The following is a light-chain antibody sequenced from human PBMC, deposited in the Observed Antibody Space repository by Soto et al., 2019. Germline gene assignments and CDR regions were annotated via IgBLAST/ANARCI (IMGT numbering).Light chain of an antibody. CDR3: QKSYVYPYT. Sequence: DIQMTQSPSSLSASVGDRVTITCRASQDIKNYLVWFQQKPGRAPQSLISGASTLQSGVPSKFSGSGSGTDFTLTISSLQPEDFANYYCQKSYVYPYTFGQGTKLEIK. CDR2: GAS. J-gene: IGKJ2*01. CDR1: QDIKNY. V-gene: IGKV1-16*02.